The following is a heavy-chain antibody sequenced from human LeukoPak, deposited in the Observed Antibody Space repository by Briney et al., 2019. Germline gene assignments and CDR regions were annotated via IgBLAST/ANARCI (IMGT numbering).Heavy chain of an antibody. D-gene: IGHD2-2*01. CDR3: AKSGPYCSSTSCNYFDY. CDR1: GFTFSSYA. J-gene: IGHJ4*02. CDR2: ISYDGSNK. V-gene: IGHV3-30-3*02. Sequence: PGRSLRLSCAASGFTFSSYAMHWVRQAPGKGLEWVAVISYDGSNKYYADSVKGRFTISRDNSKNALFLQMNSLRAEDTAVYYCAKSGPYCSSTSCNYFDYWGQGTLVTVSS.